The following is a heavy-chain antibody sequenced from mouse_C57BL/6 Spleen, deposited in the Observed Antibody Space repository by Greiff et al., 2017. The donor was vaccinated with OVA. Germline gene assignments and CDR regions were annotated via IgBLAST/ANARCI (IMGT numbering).Heavy chain of an antibody. D-gene: IGHD3-1*01. J-gene: IGHJ4*01. V-gene: IGHV14-2*01. CDR2: IDTEDGET. CDR1: GFNIKDYY. CDR3: APSAGYDAMDY. Sequence: VQLQQSGAELVKPGASVKLSCTASGFNIKDYYMHWVKQTTEQGLEWIGRIDTEDGETKYASKIQGKATITADTSSNTAYLQLSSLTSEDTAVYYCAPSAGYDAMDYWGQGTSVTVSS.